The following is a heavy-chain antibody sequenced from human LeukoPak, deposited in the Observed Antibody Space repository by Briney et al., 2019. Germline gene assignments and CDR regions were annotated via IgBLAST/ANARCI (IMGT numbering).Heavy chain of an antibody. V-gene: IGHV3-74*01. D-gene: IGHD3-22*01. CDR2: LPPDELGI. J-gene: IGHJ4*02. CDR1: GFTFTNYW. CDR3: ARDETYDYESNGYLDF. Sequence: GGSLRLSCAASGFTFTNYWMHWVRQAPGMGLVWVSRLPPDELGIIYADSVKGRFTVSRDNAKNTVYLQMNNLRVDDTAMYYCARDETYDYESNGYLDFWGQGTVVTVSS.